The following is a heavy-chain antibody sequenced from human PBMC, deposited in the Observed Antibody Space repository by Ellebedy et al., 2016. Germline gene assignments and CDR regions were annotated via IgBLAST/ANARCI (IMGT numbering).Heavy chain of an antibody. V-gene: IGHV1-2*02. CDR2: INLTSGGT. Sequence: ASVKVSCQASGYTFSDHYIHWVRQAPGQGLEWMGWINLTSGGTNYVQTFHGRVTMTRDTSISTANLDLSSLRLDDTAVYYCARAGSGWYQMDHWGQGTLVTVSS. CDR1: GYTFSDHY. J-gene: IGHJ4*02. CDR3: ARAGSGWYQMDH. D-gene: IGHD6-19*01.